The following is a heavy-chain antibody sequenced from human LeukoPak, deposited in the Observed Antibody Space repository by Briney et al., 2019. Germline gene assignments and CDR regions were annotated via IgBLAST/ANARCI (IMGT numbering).Heavy chain of an antibody. V-gene: IGHV1-46*01. J-gene: IGHJ4*02. D-gene: IGHD1-26*01. CDR2: INPSGGRT. CDR1: GYTFTSYY. CDR3: ATYSGSHGGYGD. Sequence: GASVKVSCKASGYTFTSYYLHWVRQAPGQGLEWMGIINPSGGRTSNAQKFQGRVTMTEDTSTDTAYMELSSLRSEDTAVYYCATYSGSHGGYGDWGQGTLVTVSS.